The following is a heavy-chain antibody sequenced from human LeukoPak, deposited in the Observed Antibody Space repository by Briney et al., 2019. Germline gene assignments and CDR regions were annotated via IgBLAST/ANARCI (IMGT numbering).Heavy chain of an antibody. CDR3: ARDMGWFGDYYYYYYMDV. D-gene: IGHD3-10*01. J-gene: IGHJ6*03. CDR1: GFTFSSYE. Sequence: GGSLRLSCAASGFTFSSYEMNWVRQAPGKGLEWVSYISSSGSTIYYADSVKGRFTISRDNAKNSLYLQMNSLRAEDTAVYYCARDMGWFGDYYYYYYMDVWGKGTTVTISS. CDR2: ISSSGSTI. V-gene: IGHV3-48*03.